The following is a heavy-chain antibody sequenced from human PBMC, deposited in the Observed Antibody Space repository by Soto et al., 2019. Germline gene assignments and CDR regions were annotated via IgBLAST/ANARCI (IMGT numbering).Heavy chain of an antibody. CDR1: GFTFSSYA. J-gene: IGHJ4*02. D-gene: IGHD4-17*01. V-gene: IGHV3-30-3*02. CDR3: AKDMKWGGMTTIHYFDS. Sequence: HPGGSLRLSCAASGFTFSSYAMHWVRQAPGKGLEWVAVISYDGSNKYYADSVKGRFTISRDNAKNTLFLQMNSLRAEDTAVYYCAKDMKWGGMTTIHYFDSWGQGTLVTVSS. CDR2: ISYDGSNK.